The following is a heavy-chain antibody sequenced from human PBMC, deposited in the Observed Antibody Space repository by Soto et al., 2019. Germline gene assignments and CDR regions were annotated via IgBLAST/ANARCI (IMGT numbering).Heavy chain of an antibody. CDR1: GYTFTGYY. Sequence: ASVKVSCKASGYTFTGYYMHWVRQASGQGLEWMGWINPNSGGTNYAQKFQGWVTMTRDTSISTAYMELSRLRSDDTAVYYCARGEVGATLFDLWGRGTLVTVSS. V-gene: IGHV1-2*04. J-gene: IGHJ2*01. CDR3: ARGEVGATLFDL. D-gene: IGHD1-26*01. CDR2: INPNSGGT.